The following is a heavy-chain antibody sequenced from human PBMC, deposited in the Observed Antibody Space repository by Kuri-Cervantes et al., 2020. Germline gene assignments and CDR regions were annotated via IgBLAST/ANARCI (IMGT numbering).Heavy chain of an antibody. D-gene: IGHD6-19*01. J-gene: IGHJ6*02. CDR2: IKHDGSEE. Sequence: GGSLRLSCAASGFTFSSYWMSWARQAPGKGLEWVANIKHDGSEEYYADSVKGRFTISRDNAKNSLFLQMNSLRVEDTAVYYCASRVTVPGGLDVWGRGTTVTVSS. CDR3: ASRVTVPGGLDV. CDR1: GFTFSSYW. V-gene: IGHV3-7*01.